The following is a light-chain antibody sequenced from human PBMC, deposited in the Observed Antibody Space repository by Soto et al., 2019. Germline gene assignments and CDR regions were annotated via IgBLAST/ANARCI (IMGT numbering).Light chain of an antibody. CDR3: QQRDNWPWT. V-gene: IGKV3-11*01. J-gene: IGKJ1*01. CDR2: DAS. CDR1: QSIRSN. Sequence: EIVLTQSPATLSLSPGERVTLSCRASQSIRSNLAWYQHKPGQAPRLLIYDASNRATGIPGRFSGSGSGTVLTLTISDLEPEDFAGYYCQQRDNWPWTFGQGAKVEIK.